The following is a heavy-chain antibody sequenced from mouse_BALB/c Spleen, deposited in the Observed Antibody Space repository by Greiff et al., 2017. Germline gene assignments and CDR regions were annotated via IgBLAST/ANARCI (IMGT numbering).Heavy chain of an antibody. Sequence: VQLQQSGPGLVKPSQSLSLTCTVTGYSITSDYAWNWIRQFPGNKLEWMGYISYSGSTSYNPSLKSRISITRDTSKNQFFLQLNSVTTEDTATYYCARGGMITAWFAYWGQGTLVTVSA. V-gene: IGHV3-2*02. CDR1: GYSITSDYA. J-gene: IGHJ3*01. D-gene: IGHD2-4*01. CDR2: ISYSGST. CDR3: ARGGMITAWFAY.